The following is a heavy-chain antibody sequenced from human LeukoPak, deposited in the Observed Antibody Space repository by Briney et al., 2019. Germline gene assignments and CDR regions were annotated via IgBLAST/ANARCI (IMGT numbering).Heavy chain of an antibody. CDR1: GFIFSDYY. CDR2: TTTNGAST. Sequence: GGSLRLSCVASGFIFSDYYMTWIRQAPGKGLEWISYTTTNGASTYYATSVKGRFTISRDNAQNSLYLQMNSLRAEDTAVYYCATESGTYSGTCFDYWGQGTLVTVSS. D-gene: IGHD1-26*01. CDR3: ATESGTYSGTCFDY. V-gene: IGHV3-11*04. J-gene: IGHJ4*02.